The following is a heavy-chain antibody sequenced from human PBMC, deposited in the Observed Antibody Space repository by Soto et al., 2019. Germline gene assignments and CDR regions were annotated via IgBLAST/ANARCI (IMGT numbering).Heavy chain of an antibody. CDR2: INYSGST. CDR3: ARVPGCSGGSCLYNWFDP. CDR1: GGSISSGGYY. J-gene: IGHJ5*02. Sequence: SETLSLTCTVSGGSISSGGYYWSWIRQHPGKGLEWIGYINYSGSTYYNPSLKSRVTISVDTSKNQFSLKLSSVTAADTAVYYCARVPGCSGGSCLYNWFDPWGQGTLVTVSS. D-gene: IGHD2-15*01. V-gene: IGHV4-31*03.